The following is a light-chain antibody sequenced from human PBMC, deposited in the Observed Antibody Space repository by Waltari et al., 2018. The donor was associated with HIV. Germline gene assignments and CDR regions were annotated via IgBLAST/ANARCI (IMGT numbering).Light chain of an antibody. Sequence: QSVLTQPPSVSAAPGQKVTISCSGTSSNIGNSFVSWYQQLPPTAPKVLIYDNTKRPSGIPDRFSGSKSGTSATLGITGLQTGDEADYYCGTWDSSLRAVVFGGGTKLTVL. J-gene: IGLJ3*02. V-gene: IGLV1-51*01. CDR2: DNT. CDR3: GTWDSSLRAVV. CDR1: SSNIGNSF.